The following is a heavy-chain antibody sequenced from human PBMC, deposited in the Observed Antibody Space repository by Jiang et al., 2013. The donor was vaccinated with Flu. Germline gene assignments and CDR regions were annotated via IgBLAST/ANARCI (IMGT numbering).Heavy chain of an antibody. CDR2: TYYRSKWYN. Sequence: SLTCAISGDSVSSNSAAWNWIRQSPSRGLEWLGRTYYRSKWYNDYAVSVKSRITINPDTSKNQFSLQLNSVTPEDTAVYYCARDEGPGFAGGWELLRGDYWGQGTLVTVSS. CDR1: GDSVSSNSAA. V-gene: IGHV6-1*01. CDR3: ARDEGPGFAGGWELLRGDY. D-gene: IGHD1-26*01. J-gene: IGHJ4*02.